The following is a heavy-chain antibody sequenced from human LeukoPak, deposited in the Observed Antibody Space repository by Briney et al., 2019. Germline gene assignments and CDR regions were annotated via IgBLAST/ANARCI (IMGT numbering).Heavy chain of an antibody. V-gene: IGHV1-18*01. CDR2: ISAYNGNT. CDR1: GYTFTSYG. J-gene: IGHJ3*02. CDR3: ARADTYYDYVWGSSRAFDI. D-gene: IGHD3-16*02. Sequence: GASVKVSXKASGYTFTSYGISWVRQAPGQGLEWMGWISAYNGNTNYAQKLQGRVTMTTDTSTSTAYMELRSLRSDDTAVYYCARADTYYDYVWGSSRAFDIWGQGTMVTVSS.